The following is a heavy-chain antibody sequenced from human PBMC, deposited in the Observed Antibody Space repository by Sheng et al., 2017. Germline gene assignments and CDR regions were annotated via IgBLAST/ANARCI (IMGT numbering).Heavy chain of an antibody. Sequence: DVQLLESGGGWVQPGGSVRLSCAASGFTFSNTAMSWVRQAPGKGLEWVSSITGSGASTYYADSLKGRFTISRDNSKNTLYVQMNSLRVEDTAVYYCATYHAADYWGQGTLVTVSS. D-gene: IGHD2-21*01. V-gene: IGHV3-23*01. CDR3: ATYHAADY. CDR1: GFTFSNTA. CDR2: ITGSGAST. J-gene: IGHJ4*02.